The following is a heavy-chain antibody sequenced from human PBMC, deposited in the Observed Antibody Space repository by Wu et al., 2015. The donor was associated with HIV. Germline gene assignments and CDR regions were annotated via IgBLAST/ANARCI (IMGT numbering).Heavy chain of an antibody. CDR3: AKTNRIVTNGIDFYHYYGMDV. Sequence: QVQLVQSGAEVKKPGSSVKVSCKASGGTFNNYAINWVRQAPGEGLEWMGRITPLFGRPNYAQRFQGRVTITADESTSTAYMELSSLKSEDTAVYYCAKTNRIVTNGIDFYHYYGMDVWGRRDRRSPS. CDR1: GGTFNNYA. V-gene: IGHV1-69*13. CDR2: ITPLFGRP. J-gene: IGHJ6*02. D-gene: IGHD1-1*01.